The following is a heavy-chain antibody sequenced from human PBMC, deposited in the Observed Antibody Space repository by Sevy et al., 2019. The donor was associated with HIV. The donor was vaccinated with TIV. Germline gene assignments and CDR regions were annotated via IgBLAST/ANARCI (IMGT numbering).Heavy chain of an antibody. Sequence: GGSLRLSCEASGFTFSSYAMHWVRQAPGKGLEWVAVISYDEIHKDYADSVKGRLTISRDISKNTLYLQMNSLRAEDTAVYYCARDLPHLLPWELSRGSDYWGQGTLVTVSS. V-gene: IGHV3-30*04. CDR2: ISYDEIHK. CDR1: GFTFSSYA. D-gene: IGHD1-26*01. J-gene: IGHJ4*02. CDR3: ARDLPHLLPWELSRGSDY.